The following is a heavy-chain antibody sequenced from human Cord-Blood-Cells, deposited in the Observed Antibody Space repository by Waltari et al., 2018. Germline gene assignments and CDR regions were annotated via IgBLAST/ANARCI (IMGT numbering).Heavy chain of an antibody. CDR1: GGSFSGYY. Sequence: QVQLQQWGAGLLKPSETLSLTCAVYGGSFSGYYWSWIRQPPGKGLEWIGEINHSGSTNYNPSLKSRVTISVDTSKNQFSLKLGSVTAADTAVYYCARGGGSSGEGNWFDPWGQGTLVTVSS. J-gene: IGHJ5*02. CDR3: ARGGGSSGEGNWFDP. CDR2: INHSGST. D-gene: IGHD6-19*01. V-gene: IGHV4-34*01.